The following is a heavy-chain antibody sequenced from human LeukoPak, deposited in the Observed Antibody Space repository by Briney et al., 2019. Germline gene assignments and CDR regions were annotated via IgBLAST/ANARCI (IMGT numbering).Heavy chain of an antibody. Sequence: GGSLRLSCSASGFTFTNYEMNWVRQALGMGLEWVSGIKWDGGRTGYADSVKGRFTISRDNAKNSVYLQMNSLRAEDTALYYCARGSGSSWYFYFDYWGQGTLVTVSS. D-gene: IGHD6-13*01. V-gene: IGHV3-20*04. J-gene: IGHJ4*02. CDR3: ARGSGSSWYFYFDY. CDR1: GFTFTNYE. CDR2: IKWDGGRT.